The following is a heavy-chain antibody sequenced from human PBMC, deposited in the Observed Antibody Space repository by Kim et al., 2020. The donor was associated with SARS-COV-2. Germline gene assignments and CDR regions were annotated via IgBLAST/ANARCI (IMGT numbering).Heavy chain of an antibody. D-gene: IGHD2-2*01. J-gene: IGHJ3*02. CDR1: GFTFSSYS. V-gene: IGHV3-21*01. CDR2: ISSSSSYI. Sequence: GGSLRLSCAASGFTFSSYSMNWVRQAPGKGLEWVSSISSSSSYIYYADSVKGRFTISRDNAKNSLYLQMNSLRAEDTAVYYCARDESRYQGAFDIWGQGTMVTVSS. CDR3: ARDESRYQGAFDI.